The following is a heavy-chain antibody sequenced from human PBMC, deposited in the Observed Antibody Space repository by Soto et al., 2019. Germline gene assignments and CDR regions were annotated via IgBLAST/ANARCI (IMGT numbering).Heavy chain of an antibody. V-gene: IGHV5-51*01. CDR2: IYPGDSDT. CDR1: GYSFSRYW. D-gene: IGHD3-22*01. Sequence: GESLKISCKGSGYSFSRYWIAWVRQTPGKGLEWMGLIYPGDSDTRYSPSFQGQVTISADKSITTAYLQWSSLKASDTAIYYCARDTFSGDSSGPHYWGQGTLVTVSS. CDR3: ARDTFSGDSSGPHY. J-gene: IGHJ4*02.